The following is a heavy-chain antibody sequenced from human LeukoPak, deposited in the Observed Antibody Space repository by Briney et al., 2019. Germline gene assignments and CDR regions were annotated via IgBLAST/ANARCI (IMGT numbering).Heavy chain of an antibody. D-gene: IGHD3-10*01. CDR2: IVVGSGNT. CDR3: AADLHYYGSGSFGPTLYYFDY. Sequence: TSVKVSCTASGFTFTSSAVQWVRQARGQRLEWIGWIVVGSGNTNYAQKVQERVTITRDMSTSTAYMELSSLRSEDTAVYYCAADLHYYGSGSFGPTLYYFDYWGQGTLVTVSS. J-gene: IGHJ4*02. CDR1: GFTFTSSA. V-gene: IGHV1-58*01.